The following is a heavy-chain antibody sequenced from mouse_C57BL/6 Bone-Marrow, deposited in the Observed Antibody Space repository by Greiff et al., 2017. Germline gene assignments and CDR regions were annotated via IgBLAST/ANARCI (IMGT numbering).Heavy chain of an antibody. CDR1: VYTFTDYY. J-gene: IGHJ3*01. D-gene: IGHD1-1*01. V-gene: IGHV1-19*01. CDR2: INPYNGGT. CDR3: ASLLTWFAY. Sequence: VQLQQSGPVLVKPGASVKMSCKASVYTFTDYYMNWVKQSHGKSLEWIGVINPYNGGTSYNQKFKGKATLTVDKSSSTAYMELNSLTSEDSAVYYCASLLTWFAYWGQGTLVTVSA.